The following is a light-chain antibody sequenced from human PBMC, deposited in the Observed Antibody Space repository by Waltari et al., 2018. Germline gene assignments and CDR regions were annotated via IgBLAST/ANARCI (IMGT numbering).Light chain of an antibody. CDR2: EVS. V-gene: IGLV2-14*01. CDR3: NSYTTNSTVV. CDR1: SSDVVTFKY. J-gene: IGLJ3*02. Sequence: QSALTQPASVSGSPGQSITISCTGTSSDVVTFKYVPWYQQPPGKAPKLMIYEVSKRPSGVSDRLPGSKSGSTASLTISGLQAEDEADYYCNSYTTNSTVVFGGGTKVTVL.